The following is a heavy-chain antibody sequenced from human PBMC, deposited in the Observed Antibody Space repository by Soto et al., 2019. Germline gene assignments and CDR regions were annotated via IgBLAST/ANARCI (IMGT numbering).Heavy chain of an antibody. Sequence: QVQLVESGGGVVQPGRSLRLSCAASGFTFSSYGIHWVRQAPGKGLEWVAVISYDGSNKYYADSVKGRFTISRDNSKNTLYLQMNSLRAEDTAVYYCAKGKVDTAMVVDYWGQGTLVTVSS. D-gene: IGHD5-18*01. V-gene: IGHV3-30*18. J-gene: IGHJ4*02. CDR3: AKGKVDTAMVVDY. CDR2: ISYDGSNK. CDR1: GFTFSSYG.